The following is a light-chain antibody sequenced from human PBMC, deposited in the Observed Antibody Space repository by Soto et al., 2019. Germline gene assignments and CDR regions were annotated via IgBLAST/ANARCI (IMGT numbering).Light chain of an antibody. J-gene: IGKJ1*01. CDR2: ATS. V-gene: IGKV3-15*01. CDR1: QSVSTK. Sequence: EIVMTQSPATLSVSPGERATLSCRASQSVSTKVAWYQQKPGQAPRLLIYATSTRATGAPARFSGSGYGTEFTLTISNLQSEDFAVYYCQQYVSSQTFGQGTKVEIK. CDR3: QQYVSSQT.